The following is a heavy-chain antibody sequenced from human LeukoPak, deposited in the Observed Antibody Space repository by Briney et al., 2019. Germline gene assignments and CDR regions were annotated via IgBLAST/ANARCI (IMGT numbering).Heavy chain of an antibody. Sequence: SVKVSCKASGGTFSSYAISWVRQAPGQGLEWMGGIIPIFGTANYAQKFQGRVTITADKSTSTAYMELSSLRSEDTAVYYCARFLSATIGAFDIWGQGTMVTVSS. J-gene: IGHJ3*02. CDR3: ARFLSATIGAFDI. CDR1: GGTFSSYA. CDR2: IIPIFGTA. D-gene: IGHD5-12*01. V-gene: IGHV1-69*06.